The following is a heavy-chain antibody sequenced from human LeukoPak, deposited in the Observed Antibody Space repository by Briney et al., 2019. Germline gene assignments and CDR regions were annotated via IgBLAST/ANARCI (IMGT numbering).Heavy chain of an antibody. CDR1: GFTFSSYA. CDR2: ISYDGSNK. Sequence: GGSLRLSCAASGFTFSSYAIHWVRQAPGKGLEWVTIISYDGSNKCYADSVKGRFTISRDNSKNTVYLQMNSLRAEDTAVYYCARDMGYYNFWSGFDYWGQGTLATVSS. CDR3: ARDMGYYNFWSGFDY. D-gene: IGHD3-3*01. V-gene: IGHV3-30*04. J-gene: IGHJ4*02.